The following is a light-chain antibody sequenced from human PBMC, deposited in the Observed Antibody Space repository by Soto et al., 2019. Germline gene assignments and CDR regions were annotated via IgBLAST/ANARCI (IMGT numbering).Light chain of an antibody. Sequence: DIQMTQSPSTLSASVGDRVTITCRASQNVNSWLAWYQQKPGKAPKLLIYKASNLENGVPSRFSGSGSGTEFTLTISGLQPYDFASYYCQQYNNYSGTFGQGTKVEIK. J-gene: IGKJ1*01. CDR2: KAS. V-gene: IGKV1-5*03. CDR1: QNVNSW. CDR3: QQYNNYSGT.